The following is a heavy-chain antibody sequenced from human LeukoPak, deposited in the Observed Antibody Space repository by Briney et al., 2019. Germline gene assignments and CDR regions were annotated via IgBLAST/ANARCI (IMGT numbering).Heavy chain of an antibody. CDR3: ARAQPMFWEFDGFDI. CDR2: MTRSSTI. J-gene: IGHJ3*02. Sequence: PGGSLRLTCGASGFSFSRYSMNWVRQAPGKGLEWVATMTRSSTIYYADSVKGRFTIYRDNDKNSVYLQMNSLRDEDTAVYSGARAQPMFWEFDGFDIWGRGTKVTVSS. CDR1: GFSFSRYS. V-gene: IGHV3-69-1*01. D-gene: IGHD3-10*02.